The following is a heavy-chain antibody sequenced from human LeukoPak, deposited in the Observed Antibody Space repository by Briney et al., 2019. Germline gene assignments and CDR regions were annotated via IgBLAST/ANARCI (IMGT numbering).Heavy chain of an antibody. J-gene: IGHJ4*02. CDR2: ISSSSSYI. Sequence: GGSLRLSCAASGFTFSSCSMNWARQAPGKGLEWVSSISSSSSYIYYADSVKGRFTISRDNAKNSLYLQMNSLRAEDTAVYYCARILHGSGSYGLDYWGQGTLVTVSS. CDR1: GFTFSSCS. D-gene: IGHD3-10*01. V-gene: IGHV3-21*01. CDR3: ARILHGSGSYGLDY.